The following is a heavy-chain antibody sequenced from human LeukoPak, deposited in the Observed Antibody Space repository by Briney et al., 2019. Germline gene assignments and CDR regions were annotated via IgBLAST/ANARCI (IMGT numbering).Heavy chain of an antibody. CDR1: GFTFSSYW. CDR3: ARSPISDCSSTSCYMIRLGAFDI. Sequence: GGSLRLSCAASGFTFSSYWMSWVRQAPGKGLEWVANIKQDGSEKYYVDSVKGRFTISRDNAKNSLYLQMNSLRAEDTAVYYCARSPISDCSSTSCYMIRLGAFDIWGPGTMVTVSS. V-gene: IGHV3-7*01. CDR2: IKQDGSEK. D-gene: IGHD2-2*02. J-gene: IGHJ3*02.